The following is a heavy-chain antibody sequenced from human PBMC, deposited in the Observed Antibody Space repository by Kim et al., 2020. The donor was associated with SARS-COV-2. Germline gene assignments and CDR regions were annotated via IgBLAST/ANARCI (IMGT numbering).Heavy chain of an antibody. CDR1: GFTFSSYG. Sequence: GGSLRLSCAASGFTFSSYGMHWVRQAPGKGLEWVAVISYDGSNKYYADSVKGRFTISRDNSKNTLYLQMNSLRAEDTAVYYCAKDLRPYSSGWYYFDYWGQGTLVTVSS. V-gene: IGHV3-30*18. CDR3: AKDLRPYSSGWYYFDY. CDR2: ISYDGSNK. D-gene: IGHD6-19*01. J-gene: IGHJ4*02.